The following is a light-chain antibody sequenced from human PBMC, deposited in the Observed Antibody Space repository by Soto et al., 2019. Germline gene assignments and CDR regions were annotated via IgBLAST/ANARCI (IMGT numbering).Light chain of an antibody. J-gene: IGKJ1*01. CDR2: AAS. CDR3: QTYDKAPWT. CDR1: RGIYTH. Sequence: DIQMTQSQSSLSASVGDRVTITCRASRGIYTHLAWYQQKPGNAPKLLIYAASTLQSGVPSRFSASGSGTDFILTISALQSEDVGTYFCQTYDKAPWTFGPGTRL. V-gene: IGKV1-27*01.